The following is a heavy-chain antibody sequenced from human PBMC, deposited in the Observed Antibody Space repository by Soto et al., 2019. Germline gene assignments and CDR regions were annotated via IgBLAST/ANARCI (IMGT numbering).Heavy chain of an antibody. CDR2: ISYSGNT. V-gene: IGHV4-61*01. CDR1: GGSATSGTYF. CDR3: GRRNSGGNWFDP. Sequence: ETLSLTCTVSGGSATSGTYFWNWVRQPPGKGLEWIGYISYSGNTDYNPSLKSRATISVDTSKTQFSLKLTSLTAADTAVYYCGRRNSGGNWFDPWGPGTLVTVSS. D-gene: IGHD4-17*01. J-gene: IGHJ5*02.